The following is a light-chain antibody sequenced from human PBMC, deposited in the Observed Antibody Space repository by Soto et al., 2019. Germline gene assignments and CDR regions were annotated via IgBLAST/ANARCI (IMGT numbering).Light chain of an antibody. CDR3: QHYGSSPLT. V-gene: IGKV3-20*01. CDR2: GAS. J-gene: IGKJ4*01. CDR1: QSVTSSY. Sequence: EIVLTQSPGTLSLSLGERATLSCRASQSVTSSYLSWYQQQPGQAPRLLIYGASIRATGTPDSFSGSGSGTDFPPTISILQPEDFAVYYCQHYGSSPLTFGGGTKVDIK.